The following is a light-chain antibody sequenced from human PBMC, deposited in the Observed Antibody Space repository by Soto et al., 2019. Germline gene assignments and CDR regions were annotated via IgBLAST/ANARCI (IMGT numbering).Light chain of an antibody. V-gene: IGLV2-14*01. CDR1: SSDVGGYNY. J-gene: IGLJ1*01. Sequence: QSALTQPRSVSGSPGQSVTISCTGTSSDVGGYNYVSWYQHHPGKAPKLMIYEVSNRPSGVSNRFSGSKSGNTASLTISGLQGEDEADYYCSSYTTTTTLEVFGTGTKLTVL. CDR3: SSYTTTTTLEV. CDR2: EVS.